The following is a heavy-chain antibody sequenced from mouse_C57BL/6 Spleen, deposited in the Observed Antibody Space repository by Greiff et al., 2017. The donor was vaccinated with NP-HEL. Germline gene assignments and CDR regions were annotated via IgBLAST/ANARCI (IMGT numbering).Heavy chain of an antibody. V-gene: IGHV7-1*01. CDR3: PRFYDSHCYFEV. CDR1: GFTFSDFY. D-gene: IGHD2-4*01. Sequence: DVMLVESGGGLVQSGRSLRLSCATSGFTFSDFYMEWVRQAPGKGLEWIAASRNKANDYTTEYSASVKGRFIVSRDTSQSILYLQMNALRAEDTAFYYWPRFYDSHCYFEVWATGTTVTVSS. J-gene: IGHJ1*03. CDR2: SRNKANDYTT.